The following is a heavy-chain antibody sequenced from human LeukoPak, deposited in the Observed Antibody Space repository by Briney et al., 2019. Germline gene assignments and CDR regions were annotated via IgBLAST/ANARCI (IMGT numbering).Heavy chain of an antibody. V-gene: IGHV4-59*01. CDR3: VRLGRCSGGHCLDDY. J-gene: IGHJ4*02. CDR1: GDSINSYY. CDR2: IHYSGST. D-gene: IGHD2-15*01. Sequence: KPSETLSLTCTVSGDSINSYYWAWIRQPPGKGLEWFGFIHYSGSTTYNPSLKSRVTISIETSKTQFSLKLNSVTAADTAVYFCVRLGRCSGGHCLDDYWGQGTLVTVSS.